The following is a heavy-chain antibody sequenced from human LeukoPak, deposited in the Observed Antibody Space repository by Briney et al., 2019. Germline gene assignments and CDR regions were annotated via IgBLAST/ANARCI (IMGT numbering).Heavy chain of an antibody. Sequence: SETLSLTCAVFGGSFSGYYWSWIRQRPGKGLEWIGEINHSGSTNYNPSLTSRVTISVDTSKNQFSLRVSSVTAADTAVYYCARAYGDYRYYYYYMDVWGKGTTVTVSS. D-gene: IGHD4-17*01. CDR2: INHSGST. J-gene: IGHJ6*03. CDR1: GGSFSGYY. CDR3: ARAYGDYRYYYYYMDV. V-gene: IGHV4-34*01.